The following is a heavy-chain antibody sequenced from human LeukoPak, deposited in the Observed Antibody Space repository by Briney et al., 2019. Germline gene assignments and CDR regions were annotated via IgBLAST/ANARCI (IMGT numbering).Heavy chain of an antibody. D-gene: IGHD4-23*01. CDR1: GFTVSSNY. CDR3: ARDGGNNSWYGMDV. V-gene: IGHV3-66*01. CDR2: IYRVGST. Sequence: GGSLRLSCAASGFTVSSNYMSWARQAPGKGLEWVSIIYRVGSTFYADSVEGRFTTSRDNSKNTLYLQMNSLRVEDTAIYYCARDGGNNSWYGMDVWGQGTTVTVSS. J-gene: IGHJ6*02.